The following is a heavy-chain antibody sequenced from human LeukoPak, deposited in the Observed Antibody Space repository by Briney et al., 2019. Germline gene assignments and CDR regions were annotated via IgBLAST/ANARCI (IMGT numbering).Heavy chain of an antibody. V-gene: IGHV4-4*07. D-gene: IGHD5-18*01. CDR3: VRQGYNYGAFNA. CDR1: GDSISCCY. CDR2: VFISGNT. Sequence: PSETLSLTCAVSGDSISCCYWTWIRQSAGKGLEWIGRVFISGNTNYNPSLQGRVTMSVDRSKNQFSLRLRSVTAADTAVYYCVRQGYNYGAFNAWGQGTLVTVSS. J-gene: IGHJ4*02.